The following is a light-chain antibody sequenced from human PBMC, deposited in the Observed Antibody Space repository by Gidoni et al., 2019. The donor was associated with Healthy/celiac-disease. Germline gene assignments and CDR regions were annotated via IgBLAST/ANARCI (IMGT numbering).Light chain of an antibody. V-gene: IGKV3-11*01. Sequence: EIVLTQSPATRSLSPGERATLSCRASQSVSSYLAWYQQKPGQAPRLLIYDASNRATGIPARFSGSGSGTDFTLTISSLEPEDFAVYYCQQRSNWPPTFXGXTKVEIK. J-gene: IGKJ4*01. CDR1: QSVSSY. CDR3: QQRSNWPPT. CDR2: DAS.